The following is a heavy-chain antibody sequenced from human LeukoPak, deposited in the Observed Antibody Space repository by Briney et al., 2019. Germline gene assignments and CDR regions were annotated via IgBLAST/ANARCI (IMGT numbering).Heavy chain of an antibody. CDR2: ISGSGGST. J-gene: IGHJ5*02. Sequence: PGGSLRLSCAASGFTFSSYAMSWVRQAPGKGLEWVSAISGSGGSTYYADSVKGRFTISRDNAKNTLYLQMNSLRAEDTAVYYCARAISPSDNWFDPWGQGTLVTVSS. CDR3: ARAISPSDNWFDP. V-gene: IGHV3-23*01. CDR1: GFTFSSYA. D-gene: IGHD2-21*01.